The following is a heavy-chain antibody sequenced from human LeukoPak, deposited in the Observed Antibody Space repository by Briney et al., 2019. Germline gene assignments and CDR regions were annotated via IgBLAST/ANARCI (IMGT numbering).Heavy chain of an antibody. CDR3: AKDNRRHYTSGPNPDSLH. D-gene: IGHD6-19*01. J-gene: IGHJ4*02. Sequence: GGSLRLSCAGSGFIFNNYAMHWVRQPPGKGLEWVSGISWNSGSIDYADSVKGRLTISRDNAKNSLYLQMNSLRVEDTAFYYCAKDNRRHYTSGPNPDSLHWGQGALVTVSS. CDR1: GFIFNNYA. CDR2: ISWNSGSI. V-gene: IGHV3-9*01.